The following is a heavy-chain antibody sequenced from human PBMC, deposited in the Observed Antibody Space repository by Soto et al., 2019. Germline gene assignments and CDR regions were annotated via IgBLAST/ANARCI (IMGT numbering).Heavy chain of an antibody. J-gene: IGHJ4*02. CDR2: IKSKTDGGTT. CDR3: TTGVEAVVTAIGVDY. D-gene: IGHD2-21*02. Sequence: GGSLRLSCAASGFTFSNAWMSWVRQAPGKGLEWVGRIKSKTDGGTTDYAAPVKGRFTISRDDSKNTLYLQMNSLKTEDTAVYYCTTGVEAVVTAIGVDYWGQGILVTVSS. V-gene: IGHV3-15*01. CDR1: GFTFSNAW.